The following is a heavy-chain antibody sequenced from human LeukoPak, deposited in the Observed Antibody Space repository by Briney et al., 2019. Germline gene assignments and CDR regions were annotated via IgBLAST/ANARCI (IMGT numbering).Heavy chain of an antibody. CDR1: GGSISSYY. CDR2: IYYSGST. CDR3: ARGRYSSSWYPPLGFDP. V-gene: IGHV4-59*01. D-gene: IGHD6-13*01. Sequence: PSETLSLTCTVSGGSISSYYWSWIRQPPGKGLEWIGYIYYSGSTNYNPSLKSRVTISVDTSKNQFSLKLSSVTAADTAVYYCARGRYSSSWYPPLGFDPWGQGTLVTVSS. J-gene: IGHJ5*02.